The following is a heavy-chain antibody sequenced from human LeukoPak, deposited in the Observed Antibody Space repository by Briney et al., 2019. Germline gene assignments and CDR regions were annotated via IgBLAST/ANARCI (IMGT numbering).Heavy chain of an antibody. Sequence: PGGSLRLSCAASGFTFSSYSMNWVRQAPGKGLEWVSRINSDGSDTSYADSVKGRFTISRDNAKNTLYLQMNGLRAGDTALYYCTRGDFHVGAQDYWGQGTLVAVYS. J-gene: IGHJ4*02. CDR3: TRGDFHVGAQDY. V-gene: IGHV3-74*01. CDR2: INSDGSDT. D-gene: IGHD1-26*01. CDR1: GFTFSSYS.